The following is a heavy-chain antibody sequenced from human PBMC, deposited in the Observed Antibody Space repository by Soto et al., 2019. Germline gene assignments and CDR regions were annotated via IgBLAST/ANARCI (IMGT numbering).Heavy chain of an antibody. Sequence: PXGSLRLSCSASGFTVSSNYMSWVRQAPGKGLEWVSVIYSGGSTYYADSVKGRFTISRDNSKNTLYLQMNSLRAEDTAVYYCARSVAARRGEDWFDPWGQGTLVTVSS. J-gene: IGHJ5*02. CDR3: ARSVAARRGEDWFDP. CDR1: GFTVSSNY. D-gene: IGHD6-6*01. V-gene: IGHV3-53*01. CDR2: IYSGGST.